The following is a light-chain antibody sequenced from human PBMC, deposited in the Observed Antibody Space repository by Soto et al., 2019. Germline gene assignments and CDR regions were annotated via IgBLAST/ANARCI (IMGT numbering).Light chain of an antibody. V-gene: IGLV1-44*01. CDR2: GNI. CDR1: NSNIGSYT. Sequence: QPVLTQPPSASGTPGQTVAISCSGTNSNIGSYTVNWYQQFPGTAPRLLIYGNIQRPSGVPDRFSGSKSDTSASLAISGLLSEDESDYYCAAWDDSLNAGVFGGGTKLTVL. CDR3: AAWDDSLNAGV. J-gene: IGLJ3*02.